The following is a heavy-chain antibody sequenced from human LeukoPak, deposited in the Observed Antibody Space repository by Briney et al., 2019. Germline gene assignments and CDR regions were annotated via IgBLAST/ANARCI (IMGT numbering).Heavy chain of an antibody. Sequence: GGSLRLSGIESGFAFSSCGMHWVRQAPGKGLEWVAFIGSDGSNKYYADSVKGRFTISRDNSKNTLYLHLDSLRTEDTAVYYCAKDRGVGFGEVWGQGTLVTVSS. CDR1: GFAFSSCG. V-gene: IGHV3-30*02. J-gene: IGHJ4*02. CDR3: AKDRGVGFGEV. D-gene: IGHD3-10*01. CDR2: IGSDGSNK.